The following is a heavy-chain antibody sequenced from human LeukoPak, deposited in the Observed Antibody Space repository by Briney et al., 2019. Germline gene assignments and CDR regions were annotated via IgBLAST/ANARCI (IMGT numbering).Heavy chain of an antibody. J-gene: IGHJ6*03. Sequence: GASVKVSCKASGYAFTMYYIHWVRQAPGQGLEWMGMINPSDGATTYAQRFQGRVTMTRDMSTTTVYMDQRSLRSEDTAVCFCHREQRGGVSDNLRGLFASYHTYYYMDVWGRGTTVTVSS. V-gene: IGHV1-46*01. CDR1: GYAFTMYY. CDR3: HREQRGGVSDNLRGLFASYHTYYYMDV. D-gene: IGHD1-1*01. CDR2: INPSDGAT.